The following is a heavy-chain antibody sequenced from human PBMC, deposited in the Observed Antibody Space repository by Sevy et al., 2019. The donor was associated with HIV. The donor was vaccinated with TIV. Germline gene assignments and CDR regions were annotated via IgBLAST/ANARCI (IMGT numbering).Heavy chain of an antibody. J-gene: IGHJ4*02. CDR3: AKDRPSITMVRGAFDY. Sequence: GGCLRLSCAASGFTFNHYGMQWVRQAPGKGLEWVAFIRYDGSNKFYADSVEGRFTISRDNSKNTLYLQMNSLRPEDTAVYYCAKDRPSITMVRGAFDYWGQGTLVTVSS. CDR2: IRYDGSNK. D-gene: IGHD3-10*01. CDR1: GFTFNHYG. V-gene: IGHV3-30*02.